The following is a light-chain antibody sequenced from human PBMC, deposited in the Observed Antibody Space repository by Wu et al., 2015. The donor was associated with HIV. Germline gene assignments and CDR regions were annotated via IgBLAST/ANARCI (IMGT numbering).Light chain of an antibody. Sequence: ETVMTQSPATLSVSPGERATLSCRSSQGLNTYLAWYQQKPGQAPRLLIHDASSRATGVPARFSGSGSGTELNLTISSVQSEDFAIYYCQQYNNWPPRYTLGQGTRLEIK. CDR2: DAS. CDR1: QGLNTY. V-gene: IGKV3-15*01. J-gene: IGKJ2*01. CDR3: QQYNNWPPRYT.